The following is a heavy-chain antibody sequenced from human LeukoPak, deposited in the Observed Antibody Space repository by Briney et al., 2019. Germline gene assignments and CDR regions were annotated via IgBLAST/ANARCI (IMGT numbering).Heavy chain of an antibody. CDR2: IRSKANSYAT. J-gene: IGHJ5*02. CDR1: GFTFSDST. D-gene: IGHD2-2*01. V-gene: IGHV3-73*01. Sequence: GGSLKLSCAASGFTFSDSTMHWVRQASGKGLEWVGRIRSKANSYATAYAASVKGRFTISRDDSKNTAYLQMNSLKTEDTAVYYCTRFLGYCSSTSCFNWFDPWGQGTLVTVSS. CDR3: TRFLGYCSSTSCFNWFDP.